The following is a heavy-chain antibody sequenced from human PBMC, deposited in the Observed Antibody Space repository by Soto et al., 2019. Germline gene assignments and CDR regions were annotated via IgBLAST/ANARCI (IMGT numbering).Heavy chain of an antibody. CDR1: GFTFTSSA. CDR3: AADNRRFWSCYGIYYYYIYV. D-gene: IGHD3-3*01. CDR2: IVVGSGNT. J-gene: IGHJ6*03. Sequence: SVKVSCKASGFTFTSSAMQWVRQARGQRLEWIGWIVVGSGNTNYAQKFQERVTITRDMSTSTAYMELSSLRSEDTAVYYCAADNRRFWSCYGIYYYYIYVWAQRTTVPVSS. V-gene: IGHV1-58*02.